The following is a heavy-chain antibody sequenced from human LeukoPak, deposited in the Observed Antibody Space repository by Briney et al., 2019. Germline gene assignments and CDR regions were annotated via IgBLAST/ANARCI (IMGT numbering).Heavy chain of an antibody. Sequence: SQTLSLTCTVSGGSISSGGYYWSWIRQHPGKGLEWIGYIYYSGSTYYNPSLKSRVTISVDTSKNQFSLKLSSVTAADTAVYYCARDDSSSWYGVAFDIWGQGTMVTVSS. CDR2: IYYSGST. V-gene: IGHV4-31*03. CDR3: ARDDSSSWYGVAFDI. D-gene: IGHD6-13*01. CDR1: GGSISSGGYY. J-gene: IGHJ3*02.